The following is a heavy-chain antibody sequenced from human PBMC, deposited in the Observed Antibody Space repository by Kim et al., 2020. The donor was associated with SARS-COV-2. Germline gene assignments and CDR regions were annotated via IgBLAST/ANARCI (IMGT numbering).Heavy chain of an antibody. V-gene: IGHV3-30*04. J-gene: IGHJ6*02. CDR1: GFTFSSYA. CDR3: ARRGASYSSSWYSEDYYGMDV. D-gene: IGHD6-13*01. CDR2: ISYDGSNK. Sequence: GGSLRLSCAASGFTFSSYAMHWVRQAPGKGLEWVAVISYDGSNKYYADSVKGRFTISRDNSKNTLYLQMNSLRAEDTAVYYCARRGASYSSSWYSEDYYGMDVWGQGTTVTVSS.